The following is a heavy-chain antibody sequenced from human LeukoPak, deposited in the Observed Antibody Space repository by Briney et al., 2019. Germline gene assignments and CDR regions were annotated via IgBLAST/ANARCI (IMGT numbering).Heavy chain of an antibody. CDR2: INPNSGDT. D-gene: IGHD3-22*01. J-gene: IGHJ6*03. CDR3: ARGRSERITMIVVVIKDYYMDV. CDR1: GYTFTGYF. Sequence: ASVKVSCKASGYTFTGYFIHWVRQAPGQGLEWMGWINPNSGDTNYAQKFQGRVTMTRDTSISTAYMELSSLRSEDTAVYYCARGRSERITMIVVVIKDYYMDVWGKGTTVTISS. V-gene: IGHV1-2*02.